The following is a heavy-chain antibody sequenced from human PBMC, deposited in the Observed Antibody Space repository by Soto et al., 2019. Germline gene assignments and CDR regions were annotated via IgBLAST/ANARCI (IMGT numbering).Heavy chain of an antibody. CDR1: GGTFSSYA. Sequence: QVQLVQSGAEVKKPGSSVKVSCKASGGTFSSYAISWVRQAPGQGLEWMGGIIPIFGTANYAQKFQGRVTITXXEXTXXAYMELSSLRSEDTAVYYCAVRANWGRDYYYGMDVWGQGTTVTVSS. D-gene: IGHD7-27*01. J-gene: IGHJ6*02. CDR2: IIPIFGTA. CDR3: AVRANWGRDYYYGMDV. V-gene: IGHV1-69*05.